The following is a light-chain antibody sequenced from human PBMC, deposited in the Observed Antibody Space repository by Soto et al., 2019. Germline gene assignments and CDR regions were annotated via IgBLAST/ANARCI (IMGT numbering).Light chain of an antibody. CDR3: QERSRWPRGT. V-gene: IGKV3-11*01. CDR2: HAS. J-gene: IGKJ4*01. Sequence: EIVMTQSPATLSLSPGERATLSCRASQSVSVNLAWFQQKPGQAPRLLIFHASQRAAGIPARFGGSGSGTDFTLTISSLEPEDFAVYYYQERSRWPRGTFGGGTKVEI. CDR1: QSVSVN.